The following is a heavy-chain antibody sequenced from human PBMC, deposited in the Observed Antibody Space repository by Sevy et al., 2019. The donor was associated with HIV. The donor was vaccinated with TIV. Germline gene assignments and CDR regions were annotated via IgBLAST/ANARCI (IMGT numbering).Heavy chain of an antibody. D-gene: IGHD6-13*01. CDR1: GYTFTSYD. Sequence: ASVKVSCKASGYTFTSYDINWVRQATGQGLEWMGWMNPNGGNTGYAQKFQGRVTMTRNTSISTAYMELSSLRSEDTAVYYCARGKRQQLARYYYYYMDVWVKGTTVTVSS. V-gene: IGHV1-8*01. CDR3: ARGKRQQLARYYYYYMDV. CDR2: MNPNGGNT. J-gene: IGHJ6*03.